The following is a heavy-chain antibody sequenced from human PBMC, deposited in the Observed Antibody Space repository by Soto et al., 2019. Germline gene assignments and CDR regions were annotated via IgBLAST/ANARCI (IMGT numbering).Heavy chain of an antibody. D-gene: IGHD6-13*01. J-gene: IGHJ5*02. CDR3: AKVIASAGTGYWFDR. Sequence: EVQLLESGGGLVQPGGSLRLSCAASGFTFSSYAMSWVRQAPGKGLEWVSAISGSGGSTYYADSVKGRFTISRDNSKNTLYLQMNSIRADDTAGYYCAKVIASAGTGYWFDRLSHGTLV. CDR2: ISGSGGST. V-gene: IGHV3-23*01. CDR1: GFTFSSYA.